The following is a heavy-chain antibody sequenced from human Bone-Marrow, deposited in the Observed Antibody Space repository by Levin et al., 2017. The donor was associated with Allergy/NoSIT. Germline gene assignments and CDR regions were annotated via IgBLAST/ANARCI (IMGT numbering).Heavy chain of an antibody. Sequence: PGESLKISCAASGFTFSSYDMSWVRQAPGKGLEWVSNIGTAANTYYADSVKGRFTISRDNSKKTLYLQMNSLRAEDTAVYYCAKLNRISSTSCSFDYWGQGALVTVSS. CDR3: AKLNRISSTSCSFDY. V-gene: IGHV3-23*01. CDR1: GFTFSSYD. D-gene: IGHD2-2*01. CDR2: IGTAANT. J-gene: IGHJ4*02.